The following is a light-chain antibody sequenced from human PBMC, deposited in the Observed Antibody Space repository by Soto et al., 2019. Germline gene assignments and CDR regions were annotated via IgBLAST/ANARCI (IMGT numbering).Light chain of an antibody. J-gene: IGLJ7*01. V-gene: IGLV2-23*01. CDR1: SSDVGSYNL. CDR3: CSYAGSSTLAV. Sequence: QSVLTQPASVSGSPGQSITISCTGTSSDVGSYNLVSWYQQHPGKAPKLMVYEGSKRPSGVSNRFSGSKSGNTASLTISGLQAEDEADYYCCSYAGSSTLAVFGGGTQLTVL. CDR2: EGS.